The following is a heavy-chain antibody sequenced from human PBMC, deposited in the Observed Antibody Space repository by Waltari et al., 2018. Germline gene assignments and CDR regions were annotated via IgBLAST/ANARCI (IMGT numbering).Heavy chain of an antibody. CDR2: IYYSGST. CDR3: ARGTGYDILILVAFDI. D-gene: IGHD3-9*01. Sequence: QVQLQESGPGLVKPSQTLSLTCTVSGGSISSGGYYWSWIRQHPGKGLEWIGYIYYSGSTYYNPSLKSRVTISVDTSKNQFSLKLSSVTAADTAVYYCARGTGYDILILVAFDIWGQGTMVTVSS. V-gene: IGHV4-31*03. CDR1: GGSISSGGYY. J-gene: IGHJ3*02.